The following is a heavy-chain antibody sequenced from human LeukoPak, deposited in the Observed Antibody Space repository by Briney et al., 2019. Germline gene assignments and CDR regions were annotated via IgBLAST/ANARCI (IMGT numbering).Heavy chain of an antibody. CDR2: IYYSGST. V-gene: IGHV4-59*01. CDR3: ARDAGGGNSNGFDP. Sequence: PSETLSLTCTVSGGSISSYYWSWIRQPPGKGLEWIGYIYYSGSTNYNPSLKSRVTISVDTSKNQFSLKLSSVTAADTAVYYCARDAGGGNSNGFDPWGQGTLVTVSS. CDR1: GGSISSYY. D-gene: IGHD4-23*01. J-gene: IGHJ5*02.